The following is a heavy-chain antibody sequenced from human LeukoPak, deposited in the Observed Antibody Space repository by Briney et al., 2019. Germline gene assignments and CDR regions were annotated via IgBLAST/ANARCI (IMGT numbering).Heavy chain of an antibody. V-gene: IGHV1-69*05. CDR2: IIPIFGTA. J-gene: IGHJ4*02. D-gene: IGHD6-19*01. CDR1: GGTFSSYA. Sequence: SVKVSCKASGGTFSSYAISWVRQAPGQGLEWMGGIIPIFGTANYAQKFQGRVTMTRDTSISTAYMELSRLRSDDTAVYYCARSGSGWYVGTDYWGQGTLVTVSS. CDR3: ARSGSGWYVGTDY.